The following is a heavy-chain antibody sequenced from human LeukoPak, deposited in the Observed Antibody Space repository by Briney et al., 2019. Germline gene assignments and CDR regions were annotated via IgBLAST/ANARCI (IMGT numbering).Heavy chain of an antibody. CDR3: ARAKTTVTTLYYYYYYYMDV. Sequence: ASVKVSFKASVSTFTSYDINWVRQAPAQGLEWMGMMNPNSGNTGYAQKFQGRVTMTRNTSISTAYMELRSLRSEDTAVYYCARAKTTVTTLYYYYYYYMDVWGKGTTVTVSS. CDR2: MNPNSGNT. J-gene: IGHJ6*03. CDR1: VSTFTSYD. D-gene: IGHD4-17*01. V-gene: IGHV1-8*01.